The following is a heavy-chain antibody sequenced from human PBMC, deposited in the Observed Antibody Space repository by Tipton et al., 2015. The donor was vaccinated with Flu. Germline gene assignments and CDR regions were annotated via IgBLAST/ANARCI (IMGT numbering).Heavy chain of an antibody. D-gene: IGHD6-13*01. CDR2: IYHSGHA. V-gene: IGHV4-39*07. CDR3: ARALPVFMAAAGNGAFDI. CDR1: GGSISNTMYY. J-gene: IGHJ3*02. Sequence: LTCTVSGGSISNTMYYWGWIRQSPGRGLDWIGSIYHSGHAYYNPSLGSRVAISVDTSKNRFSLTLTSVTAADTAVYYCARALPVFMAAAGNGAFDIWGQSTLVSVSS.